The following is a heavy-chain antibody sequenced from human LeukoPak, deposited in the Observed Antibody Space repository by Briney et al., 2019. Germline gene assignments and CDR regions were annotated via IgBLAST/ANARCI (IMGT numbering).Heavy chain of an antibody. D-gene: IGHD1-26*01. CDR3: AMIVGAKQFDP. V-gene: IGHV3-33*03. J-gene: IGHJ5*02. Sequence: GGSLRLSCAASGFTFSSYGMHWVRQAPGKGLEWVAVIWYDGSNKYYADSVKGRFTISRDNAKNSLYLQMNSLRAEDTAVYYCAMIVGAKQFDPWGQGTLATVSS. CDR2: IWYDGSNK. CDR1: GFTFSSYG.